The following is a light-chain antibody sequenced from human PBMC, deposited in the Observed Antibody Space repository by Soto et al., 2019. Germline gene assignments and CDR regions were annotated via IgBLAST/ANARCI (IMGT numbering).Light chain of an antibody. J-gene: IGLJ2*01. Sequence: QSALTQPASVSGSPGQSITISCTGTSNDVGAYNFVSWYQQHPGKAPKLVIYNVSNRTSGVSYRFSGSKSGNTASLTISGLQAEDEDNYLCNSYSSITTVVFGGGTKLTVL. V-gene: IGLV2-14*03. CDR1: SNDVGAYNF. CDR3: NSYSSITTVV. CDR2: NVS.